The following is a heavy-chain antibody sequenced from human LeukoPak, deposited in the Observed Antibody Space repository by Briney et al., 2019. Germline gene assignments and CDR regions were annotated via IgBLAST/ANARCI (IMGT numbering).Heavy chain of an antibody. CDR3: ARTYGSSGLGYFDL. CDR2: IYYSGST. Sequence: SETLSLTCTVPGGSISSYYWSWIRQPPGKGLEWIGYIYYSGSTNYRPSLKSRLTISVDTSKNQFSLKLSSVTAGGTAVYYCARTYGSSGLGYFDLWGRGTLVTVSS. CDR1: GGSISSYY. J-gene: IGHJ2*01. V-gene: IGHV4-59*01. D-gene: IGHD6-13*01.